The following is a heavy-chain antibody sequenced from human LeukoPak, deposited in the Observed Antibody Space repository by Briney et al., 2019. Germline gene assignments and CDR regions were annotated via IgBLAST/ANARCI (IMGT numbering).Heavy chain of an antibody. CDR1: GFTFDDYA. CDR2: ISGDGGST. Sequence: PGGSVRLSCAVSGFTFDDYAMHWVRQAPGKGLEWVSLISGDGGSTYYADSVKGRFTISRDNSKNSLYLQMNSLRTEDTALYYCAKVGYGQLGLFDYWGQGTLVTVPS. V-gene: IGHV3-43*02. CDR3: AKVGYGQLGLFDY. D-gene: IGHD5-18*01. J-gene: IGHJ4*02.